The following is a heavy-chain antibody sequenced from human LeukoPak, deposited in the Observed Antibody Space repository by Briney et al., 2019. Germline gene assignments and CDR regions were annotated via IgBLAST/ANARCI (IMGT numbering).Heavy chain of an antibody. D-gene: IGHD7-27*01. CDR1: GGSISSYY. Sequence: PSETLSLTCTVSGGSISSYYWSWIRQPPGKGLEWIGYIYYSGSTNYNPSLKSRVTISVDTSKNQFSLKLSSVTAADTAVYYCARHNWGSDAFDIWGQGTMVTVSS. CDR2: IYYSGST. J-gene: IGHJ3*02. CDR3: ARHNWGSDAFDI. V-gene: IGHV4-59*08.